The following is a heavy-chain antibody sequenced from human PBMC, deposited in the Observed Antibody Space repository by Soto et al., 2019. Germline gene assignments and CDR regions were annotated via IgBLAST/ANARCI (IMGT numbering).Heavy chain of an antibody. CDR2: IDPSDSYT. CDR1: GYRFTSYW. J-gene: IGHJ3*02. Sequence: PGESLKISCKGSGYRFTSYWITWVRQMPGKGLEWMGRIDPSDSYTNYSPSFQGHVTISADKSISTAYLQWSSLKASDTAMYYCARQLDSSGYYWAIWGQGTMVTVSS. D-gene: IGHD3-22*01. V-gene: IGHV5-10-1*01. CDR3: ARQLDSSGYYWAI.